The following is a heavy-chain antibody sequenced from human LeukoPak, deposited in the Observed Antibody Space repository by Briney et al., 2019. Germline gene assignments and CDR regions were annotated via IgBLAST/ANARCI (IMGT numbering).Heavy chain of an antibody. Sequence: PGGSLRLSCAASGFTFSSYGMHWVRQAPGKGLEWVAVISYDGSNKYYAVSVEGRFTISRDNSKNTLYLQMNSLRAEDTAVYYCAKAMATVTTPSTADDYWGQGTLVTVSS. V-gene: IGHV3-30*18. CDR3: AKAMATVTTPSTADDY. D-gene: IGHD4-17*01. J-gene: IGHJ4*02. CDR2: ISYDGSNK. CDR1: GFTFSSYG.